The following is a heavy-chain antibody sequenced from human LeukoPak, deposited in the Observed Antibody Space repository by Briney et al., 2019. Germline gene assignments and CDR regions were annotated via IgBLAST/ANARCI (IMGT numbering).Heavy chain of an antibody. D-gene: IGHD2-2*01. Sequence: PGGSLRLSCAASGFTFSSYVMSWVRQAPGKGLEWVSVISGGGGSTYYADSVKGRFTISRDNSKNTLFLQMNSLRAEDTAVYYCAKGGYCSSTSCHVGWFDPWGQGTLVTVSS. CDR2: ISGGGGST. J-gene: IGHJ5*02. V-gene: IGHV3-23*01. CDR1: GFTFSSYV. CDR3: AKGGYCSSTSCHVGWFDP.